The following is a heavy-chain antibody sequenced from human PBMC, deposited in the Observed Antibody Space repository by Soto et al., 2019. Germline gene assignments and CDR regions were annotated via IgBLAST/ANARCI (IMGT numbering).Heavy chain of an antibody. CDR3: AKFAVGGTMIVVVPGWFDP. Sequence: PGGSLRLSCAASGFTFSSYAMSWVRQAPGKGLEWVSAISGSGGSTYYADSVKGRFTISRDNSKNTLYLQMNSLRAEDTAVYYCAKFAVGGTMIVVVPGWFDPWGQGTLVTVSS. CDR1: GFTFSSYA. D-gene: IGHD3-22*01. CDR2: ISGSGGST. J-gene: IGHJ5*02. V-gene: IGHV3-23*01.